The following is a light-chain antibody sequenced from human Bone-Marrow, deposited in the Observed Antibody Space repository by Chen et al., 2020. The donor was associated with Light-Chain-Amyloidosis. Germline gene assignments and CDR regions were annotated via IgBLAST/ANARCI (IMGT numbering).Light chain of an antibody. CDR2: GNN. CDR1: SSNIGAGYD. V-gene: IGLV1-40*01. Sequence: QSVLTQPPSVSGSPGQRVTIPCPGSSSNIGAGYDVNWLQQLPGAAPRLLIYGNNNRPSGVPQRFFAFKAGTSASLGITGLQAEDEADYYCQSYDSGLSGWLFGGGTKLTVL. J-gene: IGLJ3*02. CDR3: QSYDSGLSGWL.